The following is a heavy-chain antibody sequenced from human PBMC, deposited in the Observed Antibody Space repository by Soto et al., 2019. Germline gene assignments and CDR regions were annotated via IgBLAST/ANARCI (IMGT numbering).Heavy chain of an antibody. D-gene: IGHD5-12*01. Sequence: PSETLSLTCAVYGGSFSGYYWSWIRQPPGKGLEWIGEINHSGSTNYNSSLKSRVTISVDTSKNQFSLKLSSVTAADTAVYYCASGLHGYSGYDNFAWFDPWGQGTLVTVSS. J-gene: IGHJ5*02. CDR3: ASGLHGYSGYDNFAWFDP. CDR1: GGSFSGYY. CDR2: INHSGST. V-gene: IGHV4-34*01.